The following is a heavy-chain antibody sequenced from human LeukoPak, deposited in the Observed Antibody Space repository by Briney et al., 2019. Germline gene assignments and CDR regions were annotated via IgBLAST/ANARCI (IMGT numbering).Heavy chain of an antibody. J-gene: IGHJ5*02. Sequence: SETLSLTCAVYGGSFSGYYWSWIRQPPGKGLEWIGEINHSGSTNYNPSLKGRVTISVDTSKNQFSLKLSSVTAADTAVYYCARGPRYYYGSGSYRRNWFDPWGQGTLVTVSS. V-gene: IGHV4-34*01. D-gene: IGHD3-10*01. CDR2: INHSGST. CDR1: GGSFSGYY. CDR3: ARGPRYYYGSGSYRRNWFDP.